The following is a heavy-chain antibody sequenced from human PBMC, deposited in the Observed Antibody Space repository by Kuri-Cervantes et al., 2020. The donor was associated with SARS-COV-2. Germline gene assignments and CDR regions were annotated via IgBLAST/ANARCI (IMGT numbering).Heavy chain of an antibody. Sequence: ASVKVSCKASGYTFTSYAMHWVRQAPGQRLEWMGWINAGNGNTKYSQKFQGRVTITRDTSASTAYMELRSLRSDDTAVYYCARLYYYDSSGYYYYYGMDVWGQGTTVTVSS. CDR1: GYTFTSYA. J-gene: IGHJ6*02. CDR3: ARLYYYDSSGYYYYYGMDV. D-gene: IGHD3-22*01. CDR2: INAGNGNT. V-gene: IGHV1-3*01.